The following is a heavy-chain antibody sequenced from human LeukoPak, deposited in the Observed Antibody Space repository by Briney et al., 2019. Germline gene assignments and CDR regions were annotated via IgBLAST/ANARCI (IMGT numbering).Heavy chain of an antibody. CDR3: ARGAFDYPGRDYFDY. CDR2: ISSRSSYI. Sequence: GGSLRLSCAAPEFSFSGYSMNWVRQAPGKGLEWVSSISSRSSYIYYADSVKGRFTISRDNAKNSLHLQMKGMRVEDTAVYYCARGAFDYPGRDYFDYWGQGTQVTVSS. J-gene: IGHJ4*02. D-gene: IGHD3-9*01. CDR1: EFSFSGYS. V-gene: IGHV3-21*06.